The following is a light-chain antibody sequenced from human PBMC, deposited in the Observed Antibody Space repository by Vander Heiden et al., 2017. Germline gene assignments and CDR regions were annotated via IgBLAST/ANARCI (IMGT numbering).Light chain of an antibody. Sequence: SYELTQPPSVPVSPAQTASITCSGDKLGDKYACWYQQKPGQSPVLVIYKDSKRPAGIPERFSGFNSGNTATLTISGTQAMDEADYYCQAWDSSTAVFGGGTKLTVL. CDR3: QAWDSSTAV. CDR2: KDS. CDR1: KLGDKY. J-gene: IGLJ2*01. V-gene: IGLV3-1*01.